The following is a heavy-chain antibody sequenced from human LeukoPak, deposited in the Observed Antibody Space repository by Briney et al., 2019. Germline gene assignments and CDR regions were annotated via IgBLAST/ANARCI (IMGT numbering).Heavy chain of an antibody. V-gene: IGHV4-34*01. J-gene: IGHJ3*02. CDR1: GGSFSGYY. Sequence: SETLSLTCAVYGGSFSGYYWSWIGQPPGKGLEWIGEINHSGSTNYNPSLKSRVTISLDTSRNQFSLKLNSVTAADTAVYYCAKSNGYGLVDIWGQGTMVTVSS. CDR2: INHSGST. CDR3: AKSNGYGLVDI. D-gene: IGHD3-10*01.